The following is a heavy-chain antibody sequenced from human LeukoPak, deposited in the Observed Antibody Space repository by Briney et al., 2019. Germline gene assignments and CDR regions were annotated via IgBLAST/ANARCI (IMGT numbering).Heavy chain of an antibody. J-gene: IGHJ5*01. D-gene: IGHD3-22*01. CDR2: ISGSSGYI. V-gene: IGHV3-21*01. Sequence: GGSLRLSCAVPGFTFSSYSMNWVRQAPGKGLEWVSSISGSSGYIFYADSVKGRFTISRDNAKKSVYLQMNSLRAEDTAVYYCARVGFYDSSGYDWGFDPWGQGTLVTVSS. CDR1: GFTFSSYS. CDR3: ARVGFYDSSGYDWGFDP.